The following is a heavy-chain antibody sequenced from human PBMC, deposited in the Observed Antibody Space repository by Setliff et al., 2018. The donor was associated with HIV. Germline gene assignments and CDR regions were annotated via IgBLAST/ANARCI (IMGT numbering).Heavy chain of an antibody. Sequence: SETLSLTCTVSGGSISSGDYYWGWIRQPPGKGLEWIGYIHHSGSTYYNPSLKSPVTISVDTSKNQFSLKLSFVTAADTAVYYCARSLRYFDWSLRRPSHDAFDFWGQGTMVTVSS. CDR2: IHHSGST. D-gene: IGHD3-9*01. CDR1: GGSISSGDYY. V-gene: IGHV4-30-4*08. J-gene: IGHJ3*01. CDR3: ARSLRYFDWSLRRPSHDAFDF.